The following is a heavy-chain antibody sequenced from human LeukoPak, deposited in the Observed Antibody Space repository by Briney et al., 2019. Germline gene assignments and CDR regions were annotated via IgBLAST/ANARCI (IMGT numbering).Heavy chain of an antibody. V-gene: IGHV3-7*01. CDR2: IKQGGSSK. CDR1: GFSFSNSW. J-gene: IGHJ4*02. Sequence: GGSLRLSCVASGFSFSNSWMTWVRRAPGKGLEWVANIKQGGSSKYYVDSVKGRFTISRDDAKNSLFLQMNGLRAEDTAVYYCGRGRGYSYGYGPLFHFDYWGQGTLVTVSS. CDR3: GRGRGYSYGYGPLFHFDY. D-gene: IGHD5-18*01.